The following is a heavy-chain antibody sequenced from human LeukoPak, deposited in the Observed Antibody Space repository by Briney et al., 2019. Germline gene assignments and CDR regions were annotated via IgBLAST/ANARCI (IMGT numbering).Heavy chain of an antibody. CDR3: ARDLRTGGAFDI. J-gene: IGHJ3*02. Sequence: SETLSLTCTVSGDSISSGDYYWSWIRQPPGKGLEWIGSISYSGSTYYNPSLKGRITISIDTSKNQFSLRLTSVAAADAAVYYCARDLRTGGAFDIWGQGTRVTVSS. D-gene: IGHD1-1*01. CDR1: GDSISSGDYY. CDR2: ISYSGST. V-gene: IGHV4-30-4*01.